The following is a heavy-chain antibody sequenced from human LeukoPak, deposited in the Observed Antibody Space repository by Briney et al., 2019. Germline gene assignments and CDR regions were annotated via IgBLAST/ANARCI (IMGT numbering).Heavy chain of an antibody. V-gene: IGHV3-30*04. D-gene: IGHD5-24*01. CDR1: GFTFSSYA. CDR3: ARDPMAQIDY. Sequence: PGGSLRLSCAASGFTFSSYAMHWVRQAPGKGLEWVAVISYDGSNKYYADSVKGRFTISRDNSKNTLYLQMNSLRAEDTAVYYCARDPMAQIDYWGQGTLVTVSS. CDR2: ISYDGSNK. J-gene: IGHJ4*02.